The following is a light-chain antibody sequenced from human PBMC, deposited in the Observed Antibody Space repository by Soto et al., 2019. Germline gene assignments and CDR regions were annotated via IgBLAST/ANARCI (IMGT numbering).Light chain of an antibody. J-gene: IGKJ1*01. CDR1: QTISSC. CDR2: KES. CDR3: QHYNSYSES. V-gene: IGKV1-5*03. Sequence: DIQMTQYPSTLSGSVGDRVSIACGAGQTISSCLAWYQQKPGKAPKLLIYKESTLKSGVPSRFSGSGSGTEFTLTISSLQPDDFATYYCQHYNSYSESFGQGPKV.